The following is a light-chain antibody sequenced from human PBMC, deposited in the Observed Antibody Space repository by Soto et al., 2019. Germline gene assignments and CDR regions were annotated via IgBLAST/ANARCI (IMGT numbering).Light chain of an antibody. CDR2: SNN. Sequence: QSVWNAAPSASRTPLQRVSLSSSGRSSNIGSNTVNWYQQLPGTAPKLLLYSNNQRPSGVPDRFSGSKSGISASLAISGLQSEDEADYYCAAWDDSLNGSLVFGTGTKVTVL. V-gene: IGLV1-44*01. CDR3: AAWDDSLNGSLV. J-gene: IGLJ1*01. CDR1: SSNIGSNT.